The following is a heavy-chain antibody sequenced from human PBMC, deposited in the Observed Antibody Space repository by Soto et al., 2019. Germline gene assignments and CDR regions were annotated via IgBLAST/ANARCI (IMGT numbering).Heavy chain of an antibody. Sequence: SETLSLTCTVSGGSISSYYWSWTRQPPGKGLEWIGYIYYSGSTNYNPSLKSRVTISVDTSKNQFSLKLSSVTAADTAVYYCARAGDYIWGSYRYLPTYFDYWGQGTLVTVSS. CDR2: IYYSGST. CDR1: GGSISSYY. V-gene: IGHV4-59*01. CDR3: ARAGDYIWGSYRYLPTYFDY. J-gene: IGHJ4*02. D-gene: IGHD3-16*02.